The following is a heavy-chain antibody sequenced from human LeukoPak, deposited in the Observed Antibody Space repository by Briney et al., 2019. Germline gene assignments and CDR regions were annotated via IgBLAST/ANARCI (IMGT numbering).Heavy chain of an antibody. V-gene: IGHV4-31*03. CDR3: AKYSSSWYERYFDL. Sequence: SETLSLTCTVSGGSISSGDYYWSWIRQPPGKGLEWIGYIYYSGSTYYNPSLKSRVTISVDTSKNQFSLKLSSVTAADTAVYYCAKYSSSWYERYFDLWGRGTLVTVSS. CDR2: IYYSGST. D-gene: IGHD6-13*01. CDR1: GGSISSGDYY. J-gene: IGHJ2*01.